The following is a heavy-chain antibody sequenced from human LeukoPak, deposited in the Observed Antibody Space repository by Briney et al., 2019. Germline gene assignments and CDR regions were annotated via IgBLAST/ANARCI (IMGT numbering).Heavy chain of an antibody. CDR2: ISHDGGNN. Sequence: PGRSLRLSCVASEFSFSSYAMHWVRQAPGKGLEWVAAISHDGGNNYYSDSVKGRFTISRDNAKNTLYLQMNSLRAEDTAVYYCAKATYYYDNSGYYSYYYGMDVWGQGTTVTVSS. D-gene: IGHD3-22*01. J-gene: IGHJ6*02. V-gene: IGHV3-30-3*01. CDR1: EFSFSSYA. CDR3: AKATYYYDNSGYYSYYYGMDV.